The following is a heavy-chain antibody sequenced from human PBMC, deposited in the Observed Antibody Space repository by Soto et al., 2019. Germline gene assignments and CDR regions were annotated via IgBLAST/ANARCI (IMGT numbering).Heavy chain of an antibody. CDR2: IWYDGSYK. V-gene: IGHV3-33*01. CDR3: ATGRGSYGGYFES. J-gene: IGHJ4*02. Sequence: QVQLVESGGGVVQPGRSLRLSCTASGFTFSGYGMHWVRQAPGKGLEWVAVIWYDGSYKYYLDSVKGRFTISRDNFMNTLYLQMNSLGGEDTAVYYCATGRGSYGGYFESWGQGTLVTVSS. CDR1: GFTFSGYG. D-gene: IGHD1-26*01.